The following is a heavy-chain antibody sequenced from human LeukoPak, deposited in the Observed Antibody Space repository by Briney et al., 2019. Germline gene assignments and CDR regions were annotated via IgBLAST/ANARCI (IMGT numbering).Heavy chain of an antibody. CDR3: AREPDA. Sequence: SETLSLTCTVSGGSISGSGYYWGWIRQPPTKELEWVATVNYRGSAFYSPSLRGRATISVDTSKNQFSLRLTSVTAADTAVYYCAREPDAWGQGTLVTVSS. V-gene: IGHV4-39*07. CDR1: GGSISGSGYY. CDR2: VNYRGSA. J-gene: IGHJ5*02.